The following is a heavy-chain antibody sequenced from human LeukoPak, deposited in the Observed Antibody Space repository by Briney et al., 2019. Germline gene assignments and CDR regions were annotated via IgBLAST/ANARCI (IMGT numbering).Heavy chain of an antibody. Sequence: GGSLRLSWAAAGFTFSSYAISWVRQAPRKGLEWVSSISVSGGSTYYAVSVKGRFIISRDNSKNTLYLQMNSLTAADTAVYYCAERCGGDCLVAFDIWGQGTMVTVSS. CDR3: AERCGGDCLVAFDI. V-gene: IGHV3-23*01. D-gene: IGHD2-21*02. CDR2: ISVSGGST. J-gene: IGHJ3*02. CDR1: GFTFSSYA.